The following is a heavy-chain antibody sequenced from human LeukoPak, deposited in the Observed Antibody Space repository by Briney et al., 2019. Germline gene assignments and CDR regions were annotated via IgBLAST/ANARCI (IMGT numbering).Heavy chain of an antibody. CDR1: GFIFSGYW. Sequence: GGSLRLSCAASGFIFSGYWMHWVRKAPGKGLVWLSRIKNDGTITSYADSVKGRFTISRDNARNTLYLQMNSLRVEDTAVYYCTRRTQYCTNGVCYYYFDYWGQGTPVTVSS. V-gene: IGHV3-74*01. CDR2: IKNDGTIT. CDR3: TRRTQYCTNGVCYYYFDY. J-gene: IGHJ4*02. D-gene: IGHD2-8*01.